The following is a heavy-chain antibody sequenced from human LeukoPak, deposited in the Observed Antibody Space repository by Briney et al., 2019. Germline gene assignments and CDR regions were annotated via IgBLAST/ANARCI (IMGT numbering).Heavy chain of an antibody. Sequence: SSETLSLTCAVYGGSSNGFYWSWIRQPPGKGLEWIGEGDHSGGTKYNPSLKSRVTISADSSKNQFSLKMTSVTAADTAVYYCAKNGQTGFSFDPWGQGTLVTVSS. CDR2: GDHSGGT. CDR3: AKNGQTGFSFDP. D-gene: IGHD3-9*01. V-gene: IGHV4-34*01. J-gene: IGHJ5*02. CDR1: GGSSNGFY.